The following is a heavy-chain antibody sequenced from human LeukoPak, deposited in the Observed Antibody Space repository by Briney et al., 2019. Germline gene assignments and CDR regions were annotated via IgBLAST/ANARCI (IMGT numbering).Heavy chain of an antibody. CDR1: GGSISSSSYY. V-gene: IGHV4-39*02. J-gene: IGHJ4*02. CDR2: IYYSGST. CDR3: AKDPNQLGIPYYFDY. D-gene: IGHD7-27*01. Sequence: PSETLSLTCTVSGGSISSSSYYWGWIRQPPGKGLEWIGSIYYSGSTYYNPSLKSRVTISVDTSKNQFSLKLSSVTAADTAVYYCAKDPNQLGIPYYFDYWGQGTLVTVSS.